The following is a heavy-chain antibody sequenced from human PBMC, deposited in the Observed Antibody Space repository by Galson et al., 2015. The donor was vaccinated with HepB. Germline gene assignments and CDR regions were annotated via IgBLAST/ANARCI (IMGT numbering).Heavy chain of an antibody. J-gene: IGHJ6*02. D-gene: IGHD1-26*01. CDR2: INPNSGGT. CDR3: ARGLVSGSSTYYYGMDV. Sequence: SVKVSCKASGYTFTGYYMHWVRQAPGQGLEWMGWINPNSGGTNYAQKFQGWVTMTRDTSISTAYMELSRLRSDDTAVYYCARGLVSGSSTYYYGMDVWGQGTTVTVSS. V-gene: IGHV1-2*04. CDR1: GYTFTGYY.